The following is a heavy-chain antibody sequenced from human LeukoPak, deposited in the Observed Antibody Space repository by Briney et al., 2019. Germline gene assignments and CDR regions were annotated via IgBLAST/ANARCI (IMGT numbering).Heavy chain of an antibody. V-gene: IGHV3-33*01. J-gene: IGHJ4*02. CDR2: IWYDGSIK. CDR3: ARAVGPYDY. D-gene: IGHD3-10*01. CDR1: GFTFSTYG. Sequence: GGSLRLSCAASGFTFSTYGMHWVRQAPGKGLEWVAVIWYDGSIKYYADSVKDRFTISRDNSKNTLFLQTNSLRAEDTGVYYCARAVGPYDYWGQGTLVTVSS.